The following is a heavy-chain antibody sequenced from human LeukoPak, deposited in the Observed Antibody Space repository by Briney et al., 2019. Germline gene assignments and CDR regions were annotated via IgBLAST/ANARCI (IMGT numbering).Heavy chain of an antibody. CDR1: GGTFSSYA. D-gene: IGHD3-22*01. V-gene: IGHV1-69*06. Sequence: ASVKVSCKASGGTFSSYAISWVRQAPGQGLEWMGGIIPIFGTANYAQKFQGRVTITADKSTSTAYMELSSLRSEDTAVYYCATDSSVRAAFDPWGQGTLVTVSS. CDR2: IIPIFGTA. CDR3: ATDSSVRAAFDP. J-gene: IGHJ5*02.